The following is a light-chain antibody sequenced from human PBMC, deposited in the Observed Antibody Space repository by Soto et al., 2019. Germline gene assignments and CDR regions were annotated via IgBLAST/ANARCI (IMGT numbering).Light chain of an antibody. CDR3: LQDHNYPIT. J-gene: IGKJ4*01. V-gene: IGKV1-6*02. Sequence: AIQMAQSPSSLSASVGDRVTITCRASQGIGNDVGWYQQKPGQAPKLLIYAAATLQSGVPSRFSGSRSGTDFILTISSLQPEDFATYYCLQDHNYPITFGGGNKVDIK. CDR1: QGIGND. CDR2: AAA.